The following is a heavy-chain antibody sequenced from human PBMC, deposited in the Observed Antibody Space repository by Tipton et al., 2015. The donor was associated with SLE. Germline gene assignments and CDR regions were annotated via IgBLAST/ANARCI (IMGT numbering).Heavy chain of an antibody. Sequence: LRLSCSASGFTFSSYSMNWVRQAPGKGLEWIGSIYHSGSTYYNPSLKSRVTISVDTSKNQFSLKLSSVTAADTAVYYCARGGHWGGLFDYWGQGTLVTVSS. CDR3: ARGGHWGGLFDY. J-gene: IGHJ4*02. CDR1: GFTFSSYS. V-gene: IGHV4-38-2*02. D-gene: IGHD2-21*01. CDR2: IYHSGST.